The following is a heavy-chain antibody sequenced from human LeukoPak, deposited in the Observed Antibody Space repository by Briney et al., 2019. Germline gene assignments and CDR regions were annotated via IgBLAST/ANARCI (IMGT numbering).Heavy chain of an antibody. V-gene: IGHV4-31*03. CDR1: VGSISSGGYY. CDR2: IYYSGST. D-gene: IGHD5-12*01. J-gene: IGHJ4*02. CDR3: ARDRPYDPFDY. Sequence: PSETLSLTCTLSVGSISSGGYYCSWIRQHRGNGLEWIWYIYYSGSTYYTPSLKSRVTISVDTSKNQFSLKLSSGTAADTAVYYCARDRPYDPFDYWGQGTLVTVSS.